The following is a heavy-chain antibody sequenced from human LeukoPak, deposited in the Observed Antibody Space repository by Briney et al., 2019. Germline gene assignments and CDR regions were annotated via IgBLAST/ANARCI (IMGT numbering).Heavy chain of an antibody. J-gene: IGHJ6*04. CDR3: ARVPGDV. Sequence: GGSLRLSCAASGFTFSTYSLNWVRQAPGKGLEWVSSISGTSTYIYYGDSVKGRFTISRGNAKNSLYLQMNSLRAEDTGVYYCARVPGDVWGKGTTVTVSS. CDR1: GFTFSTYS. CDR2: ISGTSTYI. V-gene: IGHV3-21*01.